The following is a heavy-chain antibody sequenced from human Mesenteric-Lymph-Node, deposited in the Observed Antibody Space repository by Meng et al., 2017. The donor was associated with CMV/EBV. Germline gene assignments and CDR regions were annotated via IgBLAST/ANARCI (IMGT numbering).Heavy chain of an antibody. Sequence: GESLKISCAASGFTFSSYWMHWVRQAPGKGLEWVSGISYSGDKSHYADSVKGRFTISRDNSKNTLFLQMNSLRAEDTAVYYCAKLDGRSIMVRGVINDAFDIWGQGTMVTVSS. D-gene: IGHD3-10*01. CDR1: GFTFSSYW. CDR2: ISYSGDKS. J-gene: IGHJ3*02. CDR3: AKLDGRSIMVRGVINDAFDI. V-gene: IGHV3-23*01.